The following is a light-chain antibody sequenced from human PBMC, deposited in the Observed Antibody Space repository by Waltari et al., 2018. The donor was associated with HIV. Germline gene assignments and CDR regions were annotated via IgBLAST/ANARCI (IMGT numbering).Light chain of an antibody. CDR3: ATWDSSLSAVV. CDR2: DNY. V-gene: IGLV1-51*01. Sequence: QSLLTQPPSVSAATGQKIIITSSGSPSNIGNTYVSWYQHLPGTAPKVLIYDNYKRPSGIPDRFSGSKSGTSATLAITGLQTGDEADYYCATWDSSLSAVVFGGGTKVTVL. J-gene: IGLJ2*01. CDR1: PSNIGNTY.